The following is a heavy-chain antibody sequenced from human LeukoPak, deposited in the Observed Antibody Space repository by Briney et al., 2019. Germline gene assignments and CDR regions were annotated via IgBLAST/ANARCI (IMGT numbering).Heavy chain of an antibody. CDR1: GFTFSSYS. D-gene: IGHD2-2*01. J-gene: IGHJ4*02. Sequence: GGSLRLSCAASGFTFSSYSMNWVRQAPGKGLEWVSSISSSSSYIYYADSVKGRFTISRDNAKNSLYLQMNSLRAEDTAVYYCARDQRYCSSTSCHHFDYWGQGTLVAVSS. CDR2: ISSSSSYI. CDR3: ARDQRYCSSTSCHHFDY. V-gene: IGHV3-21*01.